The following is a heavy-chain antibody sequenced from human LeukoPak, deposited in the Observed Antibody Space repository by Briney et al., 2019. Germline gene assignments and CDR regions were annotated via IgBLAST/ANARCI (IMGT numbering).Heavy chain of an antibody. V-gene: IGHV3-53*01. D-gene: IGHD1-7*01. Sequence: PGGSLRLSCAASGFTVTSNYMSWVRQAPGKGLEWVSVIYSDGTTYYADSVKGRFTISRDNAKNTLYLQMSSLRVEDTAVYYCARVTSLTGTIFDSWGQGTLVTVSS. CDR1: GFTVTSNY. J-gene: IGHJ4*02. CDR2: IYSDGTT. CDR3: ARVTSLTGTIFDS.